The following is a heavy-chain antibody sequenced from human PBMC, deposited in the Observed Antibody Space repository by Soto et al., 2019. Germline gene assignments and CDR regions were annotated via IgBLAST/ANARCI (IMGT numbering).Heavy chain of an antibody. CDR3: ASVEGY. CDR2: IYYSGRA. Sequence: PSETLSLTCTVSGASISSYYWSWIRQPPGKGLEWIGYIYYSGRANYNPSLKSRVTISVDTSKNQFSLKLSSVAAADTAVYYCASVEGYWGQGTLVTVSS. CDR1: GASISSYY. J-gene: IGHJ4*02. V-gene: IGHV4-59*01.